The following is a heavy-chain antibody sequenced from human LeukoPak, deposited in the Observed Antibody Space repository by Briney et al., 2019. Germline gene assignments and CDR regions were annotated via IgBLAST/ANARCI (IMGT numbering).Heavy chain of an antibody. J-gene: IGHJ6*02. CDR3: ARDQEYDILTGKAYYGMDV. CDR2: INPNSGGT. D-gene: IGHD3-9*01. CDR1: GYTFTGYY. V-gene: IGHV1-2*02. Sequence: ASVKVSCKASGYTFTGYYMHWVRQAPGQGLEWMGWINPNSGGTNYAQKFQGRVTMTGDTSISTAYMELSRLRSDDTAVYYCARDQEYDILTGKAYYGMDVWGQGTTVTVSS.